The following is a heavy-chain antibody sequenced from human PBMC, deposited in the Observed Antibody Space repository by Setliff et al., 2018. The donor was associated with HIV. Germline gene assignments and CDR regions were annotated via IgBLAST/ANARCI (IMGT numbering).Heavy chain of an antibody. CDR2: INPKSGVA. D-gene: IGHD1-1*01. Sequence: ASVKVSCKASGYTFTDFYIHWVRQAPGQGLEWIGRINPKSGVADYLKKFQGRVTMTTDTSTNTAHMELIRPRFDDTAVYFCARQLSNSLDYWGQGTLVTVSS. CDR1: GYTFTDFY. CDR3: ARQLSNSLDY. V-gene: IGHV1-2*06. J-gene: IGHJ4*02.